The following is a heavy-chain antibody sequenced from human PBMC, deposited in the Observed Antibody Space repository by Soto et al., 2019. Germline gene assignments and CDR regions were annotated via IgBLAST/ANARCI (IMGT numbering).Heavy chain of an antibody. CDR2: ISVDNGYT. D-gene: IGHD2-2*01. CDR3: ARDNCSSTTCYQGDY. Sequence: QVQLVQSGAEVKKPGASVKVSCKASGYTFPTYGMNWVRQAPGQGLEWMGWISVDNGYTNYAQKFQGRVTMTTDTSPRTAYMEMRSLTSDDSAVYYCARDNCSSTTCYQGDYWGQGTLVTVSS. J-gene: IGHJ4*02. CDR1: GYTFPTYG. V-gene: IGHV1-18*01.